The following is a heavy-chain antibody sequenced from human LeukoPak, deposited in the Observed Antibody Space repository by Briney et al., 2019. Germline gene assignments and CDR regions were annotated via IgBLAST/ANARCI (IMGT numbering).Heavy chain of an antibody. CDR1: XXTFTGYY. CDR3: ARAYYYGSGFGP. CDR2: INPNSGGT. D-gene: IGHD3-10*01. Sequence: XSCKXSXXTFTGYYMHWVRQAPGQGLEWMGWINPNSGGTNYAQKFQGRVTMTRDTSISTAYMELSRLRSDDTAVYYCARAYYYGSGFGPWGQGTLVTVSS. V-gene: IGHV1-2*02. J-gene: IGHJ5*02.